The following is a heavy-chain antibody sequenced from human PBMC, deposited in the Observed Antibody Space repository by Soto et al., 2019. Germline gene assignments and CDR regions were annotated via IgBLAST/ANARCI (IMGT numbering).Heavy chain of an antibody. CDR1: GYTFTSYY. CDR2: INPSGGST. V-gene: IGHV1-46*01. Sequence: VASVKVSCKASGYTFTSYYMHWVRQAPGQGLEWMGIINPSGGSTSYAQKFQGRVTMTRDTSTSTVYMELSSLRSEDTAVYYCARTHIKAMVVRGGEYYGMDVWGQGTTVPVSS. D-gene: IGHD5-18*01. J-gene: IGHJ6*02. CDR3: ARTHIKAMVVRGGEYYGMDV.